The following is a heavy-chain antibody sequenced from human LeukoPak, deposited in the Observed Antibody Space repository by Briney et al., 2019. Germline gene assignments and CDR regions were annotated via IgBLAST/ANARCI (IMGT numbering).Heavy chain of an antibody. J-gene: IGHJ4*02. CDR2: ISSSSSYI. CDR1: GLTFSSYS. Sequence: GGSLRLLCAASGLTFSSYSMNWVRQPPGKGLESVSSISSSSSYIYYADSVKGRFTISRDNAKNSLYLQMNSLRAEDTAVYYCARDQQLVDYWGQGTLVTVSS. V-gene: IGHV3-21*01. D-gene: IGHD6-6*01. CDR3: ARDQQLVDY.